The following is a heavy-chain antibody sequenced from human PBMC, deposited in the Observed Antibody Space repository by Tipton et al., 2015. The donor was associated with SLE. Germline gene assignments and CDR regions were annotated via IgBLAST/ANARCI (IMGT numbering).Heavy chain of an antibody. Sequence: SLRLSCTASGFTFGDYAMSWFRQAPGKGLEWVGFIRSKAYGGTTEYAASVKGRFTISRDNSKNTLYLQMNSLRAEDTAVYYCAKDRGVSGSWDYYYGMDVWGQGTTVTVSS. CDR1: GFTFGDYA. CDR3: AKDRGVSGSWDYYYGMDV. V-gene: IGHV3-49*03. D-gene: IGHD1-26*01. J-gene: IGHJ6*02. CDR2: IRSKAYGGTT.